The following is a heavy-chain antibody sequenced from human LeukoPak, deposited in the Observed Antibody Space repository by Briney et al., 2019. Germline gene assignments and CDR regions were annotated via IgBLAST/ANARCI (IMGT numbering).Heavy chain of an antibody. D-gene: IGHD5-18*01. J-gene: IGHJ4*02. Sequence: GGSLRLSCAASGFTFNTYAMSWVRQAPGEGLVWVSRINSDGSSTSYADSVKGRFTISRDNAKNTLYLQMNSLRAEDTAVYYCGNLDTPMGYWGQGTLVTVSS. CDR3: GNLDTPMGY. V-gene: IGHV3-74*01. CDR1: GFTFNTYA. CDR2: INSDGSST.